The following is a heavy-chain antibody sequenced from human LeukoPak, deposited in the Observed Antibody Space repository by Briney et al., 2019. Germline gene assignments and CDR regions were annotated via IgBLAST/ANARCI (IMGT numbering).Heavy chain of an antibody. CDR2: IYYSGST. D-gene: IGHD2/OR15-2a*01. CDR3: ARRKGEYDY. V-gene: IGHV4-59*01. J-gene: IGHJ4*02. CDR1: GGSISSYY. Sequence: RSETLSLTCTVSGGSISSYYWSWIRQPPGKGLEWIGYIYYSGSTNYNPSLKSRVTISVDTSKNQFSLKLSSVTAADTAVYYCARRKGEYDYWGQGTLVTVSS.